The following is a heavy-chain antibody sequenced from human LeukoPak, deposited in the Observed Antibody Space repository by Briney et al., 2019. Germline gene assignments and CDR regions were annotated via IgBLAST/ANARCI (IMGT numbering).Heavy chain of an antibody. CDR2: IGESGSPI. CDR1: GFRFSSYE. Sequence: GGSLRLSCVASGFRFSSYEMNWVRQAPGKGLEWVSYIGESGSPIYYADSVKGRFTISRDNAKNSLFLQLNSLRAEDTAVYYCARGWFDSWGQGTLVTVSP. J-gene: IGHJ5*01. CDR3: ARGWFDS. V-gene: IGHV3-48*03.